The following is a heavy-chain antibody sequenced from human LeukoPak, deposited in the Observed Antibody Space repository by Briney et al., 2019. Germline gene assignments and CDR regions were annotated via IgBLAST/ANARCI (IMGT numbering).Heavy chain of an antibody. J-gene: IGHJ4*02. V-gene: IGHV3-21*01. CDR3: ARGHTAVTRHFDF. D-gene: IGHD4-17*01. CDR1: GFTFRNYA. Sequence: GGSLRLSCAASGFTFRNYAMNWVRQAPGKGLEWVSFISCSSTYIYYADSVKGRFTISRDDAKNLLYLGMNSLRAEDTAVYYCARGHTAVTRHFDFWGQGTLVTVSS. CDR2: ISCSSTYI.